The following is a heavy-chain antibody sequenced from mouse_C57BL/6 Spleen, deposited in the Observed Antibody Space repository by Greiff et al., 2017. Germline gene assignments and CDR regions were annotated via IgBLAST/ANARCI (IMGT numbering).Heavy chain of an antibody. CDR3: ARPGDYDVDYAMDY. CDR1: GFTFSDYG. J-gene: IGHJ4*01. Sequence: EVQLVESGGGLVKPGGSLKLSCAASGFTFSDYGMHWVRQAPEKGLEWVAYISSGSSTIYYADTVKGRFTIPRDNAKDTLFLQMTSLRCGDTAMYYCARPGDYDVDYAMDYWGQGTSVTVSS. D-gene: IGHD2-4*01. V-gene: IGHV5-17*01. CDR2: ISSGSSTI.